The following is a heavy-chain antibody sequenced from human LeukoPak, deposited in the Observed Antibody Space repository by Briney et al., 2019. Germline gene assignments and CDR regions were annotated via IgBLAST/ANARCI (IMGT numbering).Heavy chain of an antibody. Sequence: PGGSLRLSCAASGFPFSDYVMHWVRQAPGKGLEWVAVISYDGSNKYYADSVKGRFTISRDNSKNTLYLQMNSLRAEDTAVYYCARDYGGSTPFDYWGQGTLVTVSS. D-gene: IGHD4-23*01. J-gene: IGHJ4*02. V-gene: IGHV3-30*19. CDR1: GFPFSDYV. CDR3: ARDYGGSTPFDY. CDR2: ISYDGSNK.